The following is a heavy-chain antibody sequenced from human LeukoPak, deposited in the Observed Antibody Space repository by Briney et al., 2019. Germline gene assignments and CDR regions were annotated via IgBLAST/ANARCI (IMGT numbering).Heavy chain of an antibody. D-gene: IGHD3-16*02. Sequence: GGSLRLSCAASGFSFSTYAMSWVRQAPGKGLEWVSGVNGNGGSTSYADSVKGRFPIFRDNSENTVYLQMNSLRVEDTAVYYCAKSLYGGCDYWGQGTVVTVSS. J-gene: IGHJ4*02. CDR2: VNGNGGST. V-gene: IGHV3-23*01. CDR1: GFSFSTYA. CDR3: AKSLYGGCDY.